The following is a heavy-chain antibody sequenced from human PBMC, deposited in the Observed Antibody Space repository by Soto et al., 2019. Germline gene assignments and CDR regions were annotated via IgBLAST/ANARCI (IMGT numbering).Heavy chain of an antibody. J-gene: IGHJ4*02. V-gene: IGHV6-1*01. D-gene: IGHD6-19*01. Sequence: PSQTLSLTCAISGDSVSSDSAAWDWIRQSPSRGLEWLGRTYYRSKWYYDYAFSLESRITINPDTSKNQFSLQLNSVTPEDTAVYYCASSYASGWYSFEYWGQGTQVTVSS. CDR2: TYYRSKWYY. CDR1: GDSVSSDSAA. CDR3: ASSYASGWYSFEY.